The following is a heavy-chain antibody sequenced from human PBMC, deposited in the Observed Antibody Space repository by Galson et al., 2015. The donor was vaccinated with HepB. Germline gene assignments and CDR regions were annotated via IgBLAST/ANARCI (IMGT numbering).Heavy chain of an antibody. CDR3: AKDRRTYYDILTGYYGISGWFDP. CDR1: GFTFSSYA. Sequence: SLRLSCAASGFTFSSYAMHWVRQAPGKGLEWVAVISYDGSNKYYAGSVKGRFTISRDNSKNTLYLQMNSLRAEDTAVYYCAKDRRTYYDILTGYYGISGWFDPWGQGALVTVSS. J-gene: IGHJ5*02. CDR2: ISYDGSNK. D-gene: IGHD3-9*01. V-gene: IGHV3-30-3*01.